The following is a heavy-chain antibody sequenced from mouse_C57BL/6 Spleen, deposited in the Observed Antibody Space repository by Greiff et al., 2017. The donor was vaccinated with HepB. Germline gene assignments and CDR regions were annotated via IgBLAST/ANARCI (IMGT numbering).Heavy chain of an antibody. CDR2: IYPGSGNT. J-gene: IGHJ2*01. CDR1: GYTFTDYY. CDR3: ARNYWFDY. D-gene: IGHD2-1*01. V-gene: IGHV1-76*01. Sequence: VQLQESGAELVRPGASVKLSCKASGYTFTDYYINWVKQRPGQGLEWIARIYPGSGNTYYNEKFKGKATLTAEKSSRTSYMHLSSLTSDDYAVYFCARNYWFDYWGQGTTLTVSS.